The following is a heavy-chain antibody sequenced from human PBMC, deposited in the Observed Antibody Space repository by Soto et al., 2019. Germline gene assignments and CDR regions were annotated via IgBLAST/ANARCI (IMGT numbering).Heavy chain of an antibody. V-gene: IGHV1-2*04. J-gene: IGHJ4*02. D-gene: IGHD4-17*01. CDR1: GYTFTGYY. Sequence: GASVKVSCKASGYTFTGYYMHWVRQAPGQGLEWMGWINPNSGGTNYAQKFQGWVTMTRDTSTSTAYMELRSLRSDDTAVYYCARDLSTVTTFGYWGQGTLVTVSS. CDR3: ARDLSTVTTFGY. CDR2: INPNSGGT.